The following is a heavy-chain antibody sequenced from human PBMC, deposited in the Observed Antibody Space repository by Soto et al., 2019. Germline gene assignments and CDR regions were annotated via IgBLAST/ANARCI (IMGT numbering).Heavy chain of an antibody. Sequence: ASVKVSCKASGYTFTSYGISWVRQAPGQGLEWMGWISTYNGNTNYAQKLQGRVTMTTDTSTSTAYMELSSLRSEDTAVYYCARDNCGGDCCANWFDPWGQGALATVSS. CDR2: ISTYNGNT. CDR3: ARDNCGGDCCANWFDP. CDR1: GYTFTSYG. V-gene: IGHV1-18*01. D-gene: IGHD2-21*02. J-gene: IGHJ5*02.